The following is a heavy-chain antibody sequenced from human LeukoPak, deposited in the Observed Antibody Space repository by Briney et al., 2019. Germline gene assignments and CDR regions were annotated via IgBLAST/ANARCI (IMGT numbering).Heavy chain of an antibody. CDR2: IIPIFGTA. CDR1: GGTFSSYA. Sequence: SAVKVSRKASGGTFSSYAISWVRQAPGQGLEWMGGIIPIFGTANYAQKFQGRVTITTDESTSTASMELSRLRCEDTGVYYCARGAGIAVAGGYFWGQETLVTVSS. CDR3: ARGAGIAVAGGYF. D-gene: IGHD6-19*01. V-gene: IGHV1-69*05. J-gene: IGHJ4*02.